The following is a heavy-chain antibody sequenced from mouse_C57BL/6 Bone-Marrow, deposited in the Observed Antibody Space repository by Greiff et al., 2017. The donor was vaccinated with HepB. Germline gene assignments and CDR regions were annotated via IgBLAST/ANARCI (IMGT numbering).Heavy chain of an antibody. J-gene: IGHJ2*01. V-gene: IGHV1-22*01. CDR2: INPNNGGT. Sequence: VQLQQSGPELVKPGASVKMSCKASGYTFTDYNMHWVKQSHGKSLEWIGYINPNNGGTSYNQKFKGKATLTVNKSSSTAYMELRSLTSEDSAVYYCARTTTVVAPYYFDYWGQGTTLTVSS. D-gene: IGHD1-1*01. CDR1: GYTFTDYN. CDR3: ARTTTVVAPYYFDY.